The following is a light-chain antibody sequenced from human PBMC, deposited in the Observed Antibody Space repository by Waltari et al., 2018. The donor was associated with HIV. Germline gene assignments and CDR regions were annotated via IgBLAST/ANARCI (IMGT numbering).Light chain of an antibody. Sequence: QSVLTQPPTASGTPGQGATISCSGTRSNIGTHLLNRYQTIQGTAPKLLLYNVNHRAEGVPYLFACCSSGTAASRAISGRQSEDEADDYCAAWDDRLDGRGVFGGGTSLT. CDR3: AAWDDRLDGRGV. V-gene: IGLV1-44*01. CDR2: NVN. CDR1: RSNIGTHL. J-gene: IGLJ3*02.